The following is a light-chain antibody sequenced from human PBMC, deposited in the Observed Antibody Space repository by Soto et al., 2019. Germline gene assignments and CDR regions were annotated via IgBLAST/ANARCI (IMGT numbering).Light chain of an antibody. J-gene: IGKJ4*01. V-gene: IGKV3-15*01. CDR1: QSVSDN. CDR2: GAS. Sequence: EIVMTQSPAILSVSPGERATLSCRASQSVSDNVAWYQQKPGQAPSLLIFGASSRGTGIPGRFSGSGSGTEFTLTISSLQAEDLAVYFCQQYKNWPLTFGGGTKVEIK. CDR3: QQYKNWPLT.